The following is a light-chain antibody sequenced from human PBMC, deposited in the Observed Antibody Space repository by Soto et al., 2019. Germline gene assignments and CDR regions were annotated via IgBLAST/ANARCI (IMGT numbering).Light chain of an antibody. J-gene: IGKJ1*01. Sequence: DIQMTQSPSSLSASVGDRVTITCRASQSISSYLNWYQQKPGKAPKLLIYAASSLQSGVPSRFSGSGSGTDFTLTISSLQPEDFATDYCQQSYSTWWTFGQGTKVESK. V-gene: IGKV1-39*01. CDR3: QQSYSTWWT. CDR2: AAS. CDR1: QSISSY.